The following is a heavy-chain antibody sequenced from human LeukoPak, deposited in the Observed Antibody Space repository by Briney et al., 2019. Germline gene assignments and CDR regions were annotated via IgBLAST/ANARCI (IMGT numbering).Heavy chain of an antibody. CDR2: IYYSGST. CDR3: ARRGSYSNY. D-gene: IGHD1-26*01. Sequence: SETLSLTCTVSGGSISSSSYYWGWIRQPPGKGLEWIGSIYYSGSTYYNPSLKSRVTISVDTSKNQFSLKLSSVTAADTAVYYCARRGSYSNYWGQGTLVTVSS. V-gene: IGHV4-39*01. J-gene: IGHJ4*02. CDR1: GGSISSSSYY.